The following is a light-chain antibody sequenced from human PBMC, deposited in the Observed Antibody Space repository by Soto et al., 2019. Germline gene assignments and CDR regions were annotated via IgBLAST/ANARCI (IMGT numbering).Light chain of an antibody. CDR2: EVT. V-gene: IGLV2-18*02. CDR1: RSDIGNFNR. Sequence: QSALTQPPSVSGSPGQSVAISCTGTRSDIGNFNRVSWYQQPPGTAPKVLIYEVTNRPSVVPDRFSGYKSGNTAFLIISGLQAEDEADYYCSSYTSTNTWVFGGGTKLTVL. CDR3: SSYTSTNTWV. J-gene: IGLJ3*02.